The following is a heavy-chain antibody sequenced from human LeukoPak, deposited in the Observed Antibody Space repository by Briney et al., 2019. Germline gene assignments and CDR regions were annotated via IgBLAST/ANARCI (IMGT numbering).Heavy chain of an antibody. CDR1: GFTFDDYA. D-gene: IGHD4-11*01. V-gene: IGHV3-9*01. CDR3: AKDGSTVTTLYYFDY. J-gene: IGHJ4*02. CDR2: ISWNSGHI. Sequence: GGSLRLSCAASGFTFDDYAMHWVRQAPGKGLEWVSGISWNSGHIAYADSVKGRFTISRDNAKNSLYLQMNSLRAEDTALYYCAKDGSTVTTLYYFDYWGQGILVTVSS.